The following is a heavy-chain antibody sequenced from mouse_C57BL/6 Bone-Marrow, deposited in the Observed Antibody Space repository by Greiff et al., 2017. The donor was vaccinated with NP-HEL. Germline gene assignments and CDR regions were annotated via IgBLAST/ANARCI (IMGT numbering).Heavy chain of an antibody. CDR3: AWDGYDYCAMDY. J-gene: IGHJ4*01. CDR1: GYSFTSYY. D-gene: IGHD2-2*01. Sequence: VQLQQSGPELVKPGASVTISCKASGYSFTSYYIHWVKQRPGQGLEWIGWIYPGSGNTKYNEKFKGKATLTADTSSSTAYMQLSSLTSEDSAVYYCAWDGYDYCAMDYWGQGTSVTVSS. V-gene: IGHV1-66*01. CDR2: IYPGSGNT.